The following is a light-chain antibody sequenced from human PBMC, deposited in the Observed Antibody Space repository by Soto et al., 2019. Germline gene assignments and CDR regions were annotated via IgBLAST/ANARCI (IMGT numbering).Light chain of an antibody. CDR2: GAS. J-gene: IGKJ4*01. Sequence: EIVMTQSPATLAVSPGERAALSCRASQSISSNLAWYQQKPGQAPRLLFYGASTRATGIPARFSGSGSGTEFTLTISSLQSEDFAVYYCQQYDNWPVTFSGGTKV. CDR3: QQYDNWPVT. V-gene: IGKV3-15*01. CDR1: QSISSN.